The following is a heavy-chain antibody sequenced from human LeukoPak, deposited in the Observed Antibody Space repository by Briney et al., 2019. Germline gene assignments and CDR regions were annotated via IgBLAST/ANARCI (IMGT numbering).Heavy chain of an antibody. Sequence: PGRSLRLSCAASGFTFNTYAMNWVRQAPGKGLEWVSVIGGSGGGTDYADSVKGRFTIFRDNSKNTVYLQMNSLRVEDTAVYYCAKMAVTAMTYYFDDWGQGTLVTVS. D-gene: IGHD2-2*01. CDR3: AKMAVTAMTYYFDD. CDR2: IGGSGGGT. J-gene: IGHJ4*02. V-gene: IGHV3-23*01. CDR1: GFTFNTYA.